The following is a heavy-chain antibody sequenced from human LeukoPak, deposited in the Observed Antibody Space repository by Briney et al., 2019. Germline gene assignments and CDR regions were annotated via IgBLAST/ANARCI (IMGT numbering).Heavy chain of an antibody. J-gene: IGHJ3*02. CDR2: ISGSGGST. Sequence: GGSLRLSCAASGFTFSSYAMSWVRQAPGKGLEWVSAISGSGGSTYYADSVKGRFTISRDNSKNTLYLQMNSLRAEDTAVYYCAKDTLLNYYDSSGLRGHAFDIWGQGTMVTVSS. CDR3: AKDTLLNYYDSSGLRGHAFDI. V-gene: IGHV3-23*01. D-gene: IGHD3-22*01. CDR1: GFTFSSYA.